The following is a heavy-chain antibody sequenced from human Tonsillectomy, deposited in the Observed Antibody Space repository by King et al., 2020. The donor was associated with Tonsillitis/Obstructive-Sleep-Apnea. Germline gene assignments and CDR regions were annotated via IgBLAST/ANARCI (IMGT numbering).Heavy chain of an antibody. CDR2: INPNSGGT. Sequence: QLVQSGAEVKKPGASVKVSCKASGYTFTGYYMHWVRQAPGQGLEWMGWINPNSGGTNYAQKFQGRVTMTRDTSISTAYMELSRLRSDDTAVYYCARDTEATVTTSYYYFGMDVWGQGTTVTVSS. V-gene: IGHV1-2*02. D-gene: IGHD4-17*01. CDR1: GYTFTGYY. J-gene: IGHJ6*02. CDR3: ARDTEATVTTSYYYFGMDV.